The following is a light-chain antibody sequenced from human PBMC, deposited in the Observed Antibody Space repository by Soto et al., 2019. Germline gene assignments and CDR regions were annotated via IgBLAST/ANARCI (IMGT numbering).Light chain of an antibody. CDR3: LQHNSYPWT. V-gene: IGKV3-20*01. J-gene: IGKJ1*01. CDR2: GAS. Sequence: EIVFSQSPGTLSLSPGERATLSCRASQSVSGSYLAWYQQRPGQAPRLLIYGASSRATGIPDRFSGSGSGTDFTLTISRLEPEDFAVYYCLQHNSYPWTFGQGTKVDIK. CDR1: QSVSGSY.